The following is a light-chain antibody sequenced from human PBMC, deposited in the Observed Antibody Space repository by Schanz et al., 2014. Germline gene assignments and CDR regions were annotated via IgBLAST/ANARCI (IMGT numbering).Light chain of an antibody. V-gene: IGLV2-14*01. J-gene: IGLJ2*01. CDR3: SSYTSSSTVV. CDR2: DVS. CDR1: SSDVGGYNY. Sequence: QSVLTQPASVSGSPGQSITISCTGTSSDVGGYNYVSWYQQHPGKAPKVIIYDVSNRPLGVSNRFSGSKSGNTASLTISGLQAEDEADYYCSSYTSSSTVVFGGGTKLTVL.